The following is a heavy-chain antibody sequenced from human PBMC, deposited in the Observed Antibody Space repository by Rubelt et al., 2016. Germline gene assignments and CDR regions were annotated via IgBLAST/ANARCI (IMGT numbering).Heavy chain of an antibody. CDR1: GGSFSGYY. CDR3: ARGKEGLGVTMMDY. V-gene: IGHV4-34*01. CDR2: INHSGST. Sequence: QVQLQPWGAGLLKPSETLSLTCAVYGGSFSGYYWSWIRQPPGQWLEWIEEINHSGSTNYNPSLKRRVTRSVDTAKNQFSLKRSSVTAAETAVYYCARGKEGLGVTMMDYWGQGTLVTVSS. J-gene: IGHJ4*02. D-gene: IGHD3-22*01.